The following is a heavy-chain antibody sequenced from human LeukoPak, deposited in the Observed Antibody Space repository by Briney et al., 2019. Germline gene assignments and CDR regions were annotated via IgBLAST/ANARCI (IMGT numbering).Heavy chain of an antibody. J-gene: IGHJ4*02. CDR2: IYPGDSDT. V-gene: IGHV5-51*01. D-gene: IGHD2-2*01. Sequence: GESLKISCKGSGYSFTSYWIGWVRQMPGKGLEWMGIIYPGDSDTRYSPSFQGQVTISADKSISTAYLQWSSLKASDTAMYYCARQSCSSTSCYPGPFDYWGQGTLVTVSP. CDR3: ARQSCSSTSCYPGPFDY. CDR1: GYSFTSYW.